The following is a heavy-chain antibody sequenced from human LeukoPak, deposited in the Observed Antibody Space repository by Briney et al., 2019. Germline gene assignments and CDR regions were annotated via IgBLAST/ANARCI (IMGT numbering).Heavy chain of an antibody. J-gene: IGHJ6*02. CDR2: IWYDGSNK. CDR1: GFTFSTYG. CDR3: AREAGYGMDV. D-gene: IGHD6-13*01. Sequence: PGGSLRLSCAASGFTFSTYGMHWVRQAPGKGLEWVAVIWYDGSNKNYVDSVKGRFTISRDDSKNTLYLQMNSLRAEDTALYYCAREAGYGMDVWGQGTTVTVSS. V-gene: IGHV3-33*01.